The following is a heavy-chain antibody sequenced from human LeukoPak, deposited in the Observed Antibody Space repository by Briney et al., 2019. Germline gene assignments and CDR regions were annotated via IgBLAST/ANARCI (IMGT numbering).Heavy chain of an antibody. CDR3: ARDYSNYDNWFDP. D-gene: IGHD4-4*01. CDR1: GYTFTGYY. CDR2: INPNSGGT. J-gene: IGHJ5*02. Sequence: ASVKVSCKASGYTFTGYYMHWVRQAPGQGLEWMGWINPNSGGTNYAQKFQGRVTMTRDTSISTAYMGLSRLRSDDTAVYYCARDYSNYDNWFDPWGQGTLVTVSS. V-gene: IGHV1-2*02.